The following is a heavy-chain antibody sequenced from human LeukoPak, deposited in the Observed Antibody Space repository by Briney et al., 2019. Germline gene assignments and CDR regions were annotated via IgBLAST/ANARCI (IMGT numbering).Heavy chain of an antibody. CDR2: IIPIFGTA. Sequence: ASVKVSCKASGGTFSSYAISWVRQAPGQGLEWMGGIIPIFGTANHAQKFQGRVTITADESTSTAYMELSSLRSEDTAVCYCARDGGPGITGTRKFDYWGQGTLVTVSS. CDR1: GGTFSSYA. CDR3: ARDGGPGITGTRKFDY. J-gene: IGHJ4*02. V-gene: IGHV1-69*13. D-gene: IGHD1-20*01.